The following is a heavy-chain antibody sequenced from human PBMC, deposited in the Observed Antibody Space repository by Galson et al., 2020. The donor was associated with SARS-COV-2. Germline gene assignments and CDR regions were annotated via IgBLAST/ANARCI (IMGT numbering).Heavy chain of an antibody. D-gene: IGHD3-9*01. CDR3: ATDARVLRYFDWLLSGPSYFDY. Sequence: DSVKVSCKVSGYTLTELSMHWVRQAPGKGLEWMGGFDPEDGETIYAQKFQGRVTMTEDTSTDTAYMELSSLRSEDTAVYYCATDARVLRYFDWLLSGPSYFDYWGQGTLVTVSS. CDR1: GYTLTELS. J-gene: IGHJ4*02. V-gene: IGHV1-24*01. CDR2: FDPEDGET.